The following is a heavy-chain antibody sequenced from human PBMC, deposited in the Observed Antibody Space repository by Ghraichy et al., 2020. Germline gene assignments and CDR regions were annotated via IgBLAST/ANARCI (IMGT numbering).Heavy chain of an antibody. CDR1: GFTFSSYA. Sequence: GESLNISCAASGFTFSSYAMSWVRQAPGKGLEWVSAISGSGGSTYYADSVKGRFTISRDNSKNTLYLQMNSLRAEDTAVYYCAKTEWELPYFDYWGQGTLVTVSS. D-gene: IGHD1-26*01. CDR2: ISGSGGST. V-gene: IGHV3-23*01. CDR3: AKTEWELPYFDY. J-gene: IGHJ4*02.